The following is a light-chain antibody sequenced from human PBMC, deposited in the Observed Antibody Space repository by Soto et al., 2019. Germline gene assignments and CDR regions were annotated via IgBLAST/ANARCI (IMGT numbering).Light chain of an antibody. CDR1: RSISSS. CDR2: GAS. Sequence: EIVMTQSPATLSVSPGERATLSCRASRSISSSLAWYQQKPGQAPRLLIHGASTRATGNPGRFSGSGSGAEFTLTISSLQSEDFALYYCQQYYDWPPTFGQGTKVDIK. J-gene: IGKJ1*01. V-gene: IGKV3-15*01. CDR3: QQYYDWPPT.